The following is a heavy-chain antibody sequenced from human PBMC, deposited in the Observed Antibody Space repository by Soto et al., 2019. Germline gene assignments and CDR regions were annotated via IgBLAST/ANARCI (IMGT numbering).Heavy chain of an antibody. CDR1: GDSISNTNW. CDR3: AGGERQQQRDT. Sequence: QVQLQESGPGLVKPSGTLSLTCAVSGDSISNTNWWSWVRQPPGKGLEWIGEIYHSGDTNYNPSLKSRVILSVDKSKNQFFLKVNSVTAADTAVYYCAGGERQQQRDTWGRGILVTVSS. J-gene: IGHJ5*02. V-gene: IGHV4-4*02. D-gene: IGHD6-13*01. CDR2: IYHSGDT.